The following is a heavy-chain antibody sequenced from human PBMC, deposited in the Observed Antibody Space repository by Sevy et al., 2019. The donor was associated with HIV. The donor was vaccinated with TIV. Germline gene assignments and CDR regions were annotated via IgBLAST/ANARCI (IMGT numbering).Heavy chain of an antibody. CDR3: AGDTGTSITARPSAFDI. D-gene: IGHD6-6*01. J-gene: IGHJ3*02. Sequence: APVKVSCKASGYTFTSYYMHWVRQAPGQGLEWMGMINPSGGSRSYAQKFQGRVTMTRDTSTSIVYMELSSLRSEDTAVYYCAGDTGTSITARPSAFDIWGQGTMVTVSS. V-gene: IGHV1-46*01. CDR1: GYTFTSYY. CDR2: INPSGGSR.